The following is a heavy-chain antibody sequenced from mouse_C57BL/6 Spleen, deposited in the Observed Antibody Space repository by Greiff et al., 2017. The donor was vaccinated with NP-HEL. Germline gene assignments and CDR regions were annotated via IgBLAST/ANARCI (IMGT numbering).Heavy chain of an antibody. Sequence: QVQLQQPGAELVRPGSSVKLSCEASGYTFTSYWMDWVKQRPGQGLEWIGNIYPSDSETHYNQKFKDKATLTVDKSSSTAYMQLSSLTSEDSAVYYCARRYYGSRGYFDVWGTGTTVTVSS. CDR2: IYPSDSET. V-gene: IGHV1-61*01. D-gene: IGHD1-1*01. J-gene: IGHJ1*03. CDR3: ARRYYGSRGYFDV. CDR1: GYTFTSYW.